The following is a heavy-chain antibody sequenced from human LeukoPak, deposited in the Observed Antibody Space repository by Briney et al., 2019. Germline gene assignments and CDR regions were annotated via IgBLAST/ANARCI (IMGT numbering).Heavy chain of an antibody. V-gene: IGHV4-34*01. CDR1: GFSFSNYG. CDR3: ARNRRIWGTYRYCFDY. CDR2: INHSGSI. Sequence: GSLRLSCAASGFSFSNYGMSWIRQPPGKGLEWIGEINHSGSINYNPSLKSRVIISADTSKNQFSLKVRSVTAADTAVYYCARNRRIWGTYRYCFDYWGQGTLVTVSS. D-gene: IGHD3-16*02. J-gene: IGHJ4*02.